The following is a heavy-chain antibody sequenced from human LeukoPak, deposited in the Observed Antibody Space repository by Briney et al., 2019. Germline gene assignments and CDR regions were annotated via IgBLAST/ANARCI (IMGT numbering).Heavy chain of an antibody. CDR1: GGSFSGYY. CDR3: ARRDEAELDNWFDP. V-gene: IGHV4-34*01. J-gene: IGHJ5*02. CDR2: INHSGST. Sequence: PSETLSLTCAVYGGSFSGYYWSWIRQPPGKGLEWIGEINHSGSTNYNPSLKSRVTISVDTSKNQFSLKLSSVTAADTAVYYCARRDEAELDNWFDPWGQGTLVTVSS. D-gene: IGHD3-10*01.